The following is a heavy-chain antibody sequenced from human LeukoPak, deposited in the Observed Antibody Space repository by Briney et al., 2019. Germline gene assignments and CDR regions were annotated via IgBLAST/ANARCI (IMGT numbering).Heavy chain of an antibody. D-gene: IGHD3-22*01. Sequence: GGSLRLSCAASGFTFSSYGMRWVRQAPGKGLEWVAFIRYDGSNKYYADSVKGRFTISRDNSKNTLYLQMNSLRAEDTAVYYCAKKTGNSAYYYIDYWGQGTLVTVSS. CDR1: GFTFSSYG. J-gene: IGHJ4*02. CDR2: IRYDGSNK. V-gene: IGHV3-30*02. CDR3: AKKTGNSAYYYIDY.